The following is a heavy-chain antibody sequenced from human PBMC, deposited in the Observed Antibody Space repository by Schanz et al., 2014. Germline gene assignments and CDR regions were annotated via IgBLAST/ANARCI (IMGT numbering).Heavy chain of an antibody. CDR3: AKIGYGGLLNYYIDH. D-gene: IGHD3-16*01. CDR1: GFSFSRYG. CDR2: ISSDETVT. V-gene: IGHV3-30*18. J-gene: IGHJ4*02. Sequence: QIQLVESGGGVVQPGTSLRLSCTISGFSFSRYGMYWVRQAPGKGLEWVAVISSDETVTYYVDSVKGRFTISRDNSKNTLYLQMSSLKTEDTAVYYCAKIGYGGLLNYYIDHWGQGTLVTVSS.